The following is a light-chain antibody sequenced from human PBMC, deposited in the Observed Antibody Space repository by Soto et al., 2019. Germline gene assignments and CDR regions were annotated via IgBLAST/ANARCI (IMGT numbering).Light chain of an antibody. J-gene: IGKJ1*01. CDR2: GAS. Sequence: EIVLTQSPGTLSLSPGDRATLSCRASQSVSRSYLGWYQQKPGQAPRLLMYGASIRAAGVPDRFSGSGSGTEFTLTISRMETADFTVYYCHNYETFGQGTKVDIK. CDR3: HNYET. CDR1: QSVSRSY. V-gene: IGKV3-20*01.